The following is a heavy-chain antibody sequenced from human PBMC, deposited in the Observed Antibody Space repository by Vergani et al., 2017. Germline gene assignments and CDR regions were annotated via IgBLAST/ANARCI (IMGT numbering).Heavy chain of an antibody. J-gene: IGHJ2*01. CDR1: GFTFSSYA. V-gene: IGHV3-30-3*01. CDR2: ISYDGSNK. CDR3: VRLPRGPWNFDL. Sequence: VQLLESGGNLIQPGGSLRLSCGASGFTFSSYAMHWVRQAPGKGLEWVAVISYDGSNKYYADSVKGRFTISRDNSKNTLYLQMNSLRAEDTAVYYCVRLPRGPWNFDLWGRGTLITVSS.